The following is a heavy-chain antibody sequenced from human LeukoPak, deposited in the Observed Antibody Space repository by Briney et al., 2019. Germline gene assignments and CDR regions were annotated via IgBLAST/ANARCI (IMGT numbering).Heavy chain of an antibody. J-gene: IGHJ4*02. V-gene: IGHV4-34*01. CDR3: ARHRGGRADY. Sequence: SETLSLTCAVYGGSFSGYYWSWIRQPPGKGLEWIGEINHSGSTNYNPSLKSRVTISVDPSKNQFSLKLSSVTAADTAVYYCARHRGGRADYWGQGTLVTVSS. D-gene: IGHD5-24*01. CDR2: INHSGST. CDR1: GGSFSGYY.